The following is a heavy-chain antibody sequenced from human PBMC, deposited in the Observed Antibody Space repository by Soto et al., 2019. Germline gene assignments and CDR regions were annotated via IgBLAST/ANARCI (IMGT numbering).Heavy chain of an antibody. CDR3: ARNYYVWGSYRPKLWYFDL. J-gene: IGHJ2*01. CDR2: INHSGST. CDR1: GGSFSGYY. Sequence: SETLSLTCAVYGGSFSGYYWSWLRQPPGKGLEWSGEINHSGSTNYNPSLKSRVTISVDTSKNQFSLKLSSVTAADTAVYYCARNYYVWGSYRPKLWYFDLWGRGTLVTVSS. V-gene: IGHV4-34*01. D-gene: IGHD3-16*02.